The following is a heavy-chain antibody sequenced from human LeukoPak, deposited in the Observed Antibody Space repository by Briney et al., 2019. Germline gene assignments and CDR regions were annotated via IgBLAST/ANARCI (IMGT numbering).Heavy chain of an antibody. J-gene: IGHJ3*02. D-gene: IGHD1-26*01. CDR2: IYSGGST. CDR1: GLTVSSNY. V-gene: IGHV3-66*01. CDR3: AKVGSWDAFDI. Sequence: GGSLRLSCAASGLTVSSNYMSWVRQAPGKGLEWVSVIYSGGSTYYADSVKGRFTISRDNSKNTLYLQMGSLRAEDMAVYYCAKVGSWDAFDIWGQGTMVTVSS.